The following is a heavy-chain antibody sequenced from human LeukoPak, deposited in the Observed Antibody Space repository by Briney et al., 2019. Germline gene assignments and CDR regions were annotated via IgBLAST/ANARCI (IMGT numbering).Heavy chain of an antibody. Sequence: GRSLRLSCAASGFTFSSYGMHWVRQAPGKGLEWVAVISYDGSNKYYADSVKGRFTISRDNSKNTLYLQMNSLRAEDTAVYYCAKVAEVVVAASPMDVWGQGTTVTVSS. CDR3: AKVAEVVVAASPMDV. CDR2: ISYDGSNK. J-gene: IGHJ6*02. CDR1: GFTFSSYG. D-gene: IGHD2-15*01. V-gene: IGHV3-30*18.